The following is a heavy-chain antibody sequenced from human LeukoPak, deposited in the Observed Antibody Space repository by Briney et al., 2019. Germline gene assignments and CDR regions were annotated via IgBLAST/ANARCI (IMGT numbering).Heavy chain of an antibody. V-gene: IGHV4-61*08. CDR3: ARAVADKTFDY. CDR1: GGSISSGDYY. Sequence: SETLSLTCTVSGGSISSGDYYWSWIRQPPGRGLEWVGHLYNSGSTNHHPSLQSRLTISVDTSKNQFSLRLSSVTAADTAVYYCARAVADKTFDYWGPGTLVTVSS. CDR2: LYNSGST. J-gene: IGHJ4*02.